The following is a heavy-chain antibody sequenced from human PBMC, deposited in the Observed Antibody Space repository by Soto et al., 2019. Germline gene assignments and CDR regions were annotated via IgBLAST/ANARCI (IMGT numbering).Heavy chain of an antibody. CDR1: GFTFSDYA. D-gene: IGHD6-19*01. J-gene: IGHJ4*02. V-gene: IGHV3-30*18. CDR3: AKGGRQWLVTSDFNY. Sequence: VQLVESGGGVVQPGRSLRLSCAASGFTFSDYAMHWVRQAPGKGLEWVAVVSHDGRNTHYADSVKGRFTISRDSSKNTVSLEMTSRRAEDTPVYYGAKGGRQWLVTSDFNYWGQGALVTVAS. CDR2: VSHDGRNT.